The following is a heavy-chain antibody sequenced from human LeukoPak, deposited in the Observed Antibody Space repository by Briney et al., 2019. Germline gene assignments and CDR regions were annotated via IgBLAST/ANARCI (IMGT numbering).Heavy chain of an antibody. CDR1: GYTFTSYY. Sequence: ASVKVSCKASGYTFTSYYMHWVRQAPGQGLEWMGIINPSGGSTSYAQKFQGWVTMTRDTSISTAYMELTRLRSDDTAVYYCARGVETVLTPHFDYWGQGTLVTVPS. J-gene: IGHJ4*02. CDR3: ARGVETVLTPHFDY. CDR2: INPSGGST. D-gene: IGHD4-23*01. V-gene: IGHV1-46*01.